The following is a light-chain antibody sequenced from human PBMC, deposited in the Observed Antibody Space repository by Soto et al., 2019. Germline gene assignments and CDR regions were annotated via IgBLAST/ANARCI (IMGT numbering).Light chain of an antibody. V-gene: IGLV2-14*01. Sequence: QSALTQPASVSGSPGQSITISCTGTSSDVGGYNYVSWSQQHAGKAPQLMIYEVSNRPSGASSRFSGSKSGNTASLTISWLQAEDEADYYCGSYTSSSTYVFVTGTKLTVL. J-gene: IGLJ1*01. CDR2: EVS. CDR1: SSDVGGYNY. CDR3: GSYTSSSTYV.